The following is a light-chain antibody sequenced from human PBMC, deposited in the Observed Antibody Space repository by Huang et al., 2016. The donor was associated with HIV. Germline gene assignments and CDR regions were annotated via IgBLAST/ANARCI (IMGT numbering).Light chain of an antibody. CDR3: QQRSNWPPT. V-gene: IGKV3-11*01. CDR1: QSVSSY. CDR2: DAS. J-gene: IGKJ2*01. Sequence: EIVLTQSPATLSLSPGERATLSCRASQSVSSYLAWYQQKPGQAPRLLIDDASNRATSIPARFSGSGSRTDFTLTISSLEPEDFAGYYCQQRSNWPPTFGQGTKLEIK.